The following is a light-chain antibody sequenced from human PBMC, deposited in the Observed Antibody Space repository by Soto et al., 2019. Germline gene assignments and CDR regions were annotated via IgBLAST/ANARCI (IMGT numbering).Light chain of an antibody. V-gene: IGKV2-28*01. J-gene: IGKJ5*01. CDR2: LAA. CDR1: QSLLHQNGNTY. CDR3: SQALQIPQS. Sequence: DIVMTQSPHSLPVTPGEPASISCRSSQSLLHQNGNTYLDWYLQNPGQTPQLLIYLAASQASGVGDRFSGSGSDTDFTLQISSVEADDVVVYYCSQALQIPQSFGQGTRLEIK.